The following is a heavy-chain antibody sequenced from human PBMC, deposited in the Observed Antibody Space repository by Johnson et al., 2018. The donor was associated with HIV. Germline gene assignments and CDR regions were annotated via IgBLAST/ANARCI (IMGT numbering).Heavy chain of an antibody. CDR2: INSKTDGGTT. V-gene: IGHV3-15*01. D-gene: IGHD3/OR15-3a*01. Sequence: VQLVESGGGLVKPGGSLRLSCAASGFTFSNAWMSWVRQAPGTGLEWVGRINSKTDGGTTDYAAPVKGRFPISRDNSKNTLFLQMGSLRPEDMAVYYCARDAKSSTWSPDCTDAFDVWGQGTMVTVSS. CDR3: ARDAKSSTWSPDCTDAFDV. J-gene: IGHJ3*01. CDR1: GFTFSNAW.